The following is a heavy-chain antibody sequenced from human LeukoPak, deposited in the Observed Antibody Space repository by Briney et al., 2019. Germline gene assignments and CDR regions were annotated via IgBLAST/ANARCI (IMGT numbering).Heavy chain of an antibody. V-gene: IGHV4-39*01. CDR3: ARHRGALFGPKDV. Sequence: SETLSLTCTVSGGSISSRSYYWGWIPQPPGKGLEWIGSVYYSGYTYYNPSLKSRVTMSVDTSKNQFSLKLSSVTAADTALYYCARHRGALFGPKDVWGQGTTVTVSS. D-gene: IGHD3-3*01. CDR2: VYYSGYT. CDR1: GGSISSRSYY. J-gene: IGHJ6*02.